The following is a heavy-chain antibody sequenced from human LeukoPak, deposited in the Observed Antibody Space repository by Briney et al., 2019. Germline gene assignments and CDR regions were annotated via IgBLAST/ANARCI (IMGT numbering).Heavy chain of an antibody. Sequence: SETLSLTCTVSGDSVGSYYWSWIRQPPGQGLEWTGSMYYSGTTNYNPSLKSRVTISVATSKNQFSLRLSSVTAADTAIYYCATSRGGPWGAFDIWGQGTRVTVSS. V-gene: IGHV4-59*08. CDR1: GDSVGSYY. CDR3: ATSRGGPWGAFDI. D-gene: IGHD2-15*01. CDR2: MYYSGTT. J-gene: IGHJ3*02.